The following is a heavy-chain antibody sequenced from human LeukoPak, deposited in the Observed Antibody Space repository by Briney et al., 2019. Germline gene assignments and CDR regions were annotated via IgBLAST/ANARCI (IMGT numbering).Heavy chain of an antibody. Sequence: TLSLTCTVSGGSISSGSYYWSWIRQPAGKGLEWIGRIYTSGSTNYNPSLKSRVTISVDTSKNQFSLKLSSVTAADTAVYYCARSPQGTATTANWLDPWGQGTLVTVSS. J-gene: IGHJ5*02. V-gene: IGHV4-61*02. CDR3: ARSPQGTATTANWLDP. CDR2: IYTSGST. D-gene: IGHD4-17*01. CDR1: GGSISSGSYY.